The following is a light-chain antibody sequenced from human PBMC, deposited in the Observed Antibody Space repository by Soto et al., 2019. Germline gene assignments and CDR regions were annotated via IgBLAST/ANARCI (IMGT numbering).Light chain of an antibody. CDR2: GAS. CDR1: QSVRVNH. J-gene: IGKJ5*01. Sequence: IVLMQSPDTLSLSPGERVILSCRASQSVRVNHIAWYQQKPGQAPRPLMFGASIRSTGIPDRFSGSGSGTDFTLTISSLEPEDFGVYYCQQYGTSPTTFGQGTRLDIK. V-gene: IGKV3-20*01. CDR3: QQYGTSPTT.